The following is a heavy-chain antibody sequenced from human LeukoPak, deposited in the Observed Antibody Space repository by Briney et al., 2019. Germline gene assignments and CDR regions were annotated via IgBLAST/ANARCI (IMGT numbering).Heavy chain of an antibody. V-gene: IGHV3-23*01. D-gene: IGHD2-15*01. J-gene: IGHJ5*02. CDR3: AKALGYCSGGSCYHWFDP. CDR1: GFTFSSYA. CDR2: ISGRGGST. Sequence: GGSLRLSCAASGFTFSSYAMSWVRQAPGKGLEWVSAISGRGGSTYYADSVKGRFTISRDNSKNTLYLQMNSLRAEDTAVYYCAKALGYCSGGSCYHWFDPWGQGTLVTVSS.